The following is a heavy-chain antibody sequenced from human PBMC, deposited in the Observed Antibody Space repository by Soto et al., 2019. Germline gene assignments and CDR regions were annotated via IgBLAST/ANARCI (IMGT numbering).Heavy chain of an antibody. CDR1: GYTFTSYA. J-gene: IGHJ4*02. V-gene: IGHV1-3*05. CDR2: INAGNGNT. CDR3: ARSIVVVTALDY. Sequence: QVQLVQSGAEEKKPGASVKVSYKASGYTFTSYAMHWVRQAPGQRLEGMGWINAGNGNTKYSQKFQGRVTITRDTSASTAYMDLSSLRSEDTAVYYCARSIVVVTALDYWGQGTLVTVSS. D-gene: IGHD2-21*02.